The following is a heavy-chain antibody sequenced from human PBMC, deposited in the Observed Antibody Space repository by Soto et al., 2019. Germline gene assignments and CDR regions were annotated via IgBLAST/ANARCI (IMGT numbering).Heavy chain of an antibody. CDR1: GYPLTAKY. CDR2: INPSSGGT. Sequence: DSVKVSCKASGYPLTAKYLHWVRQAPGQGLEWMGWINPSSGGTKEAQKFRGRVTMTRDTSISAAYMELSRLTSDDTAVYYCAKGGSSWTEWFDPWRQGTLVTVFS. J-gene: IGHJ5*02. CDR3: AKGGSSWTEWFDP. V-gene: IGHV1-2*02. D-gene: IGHD6-13*01.